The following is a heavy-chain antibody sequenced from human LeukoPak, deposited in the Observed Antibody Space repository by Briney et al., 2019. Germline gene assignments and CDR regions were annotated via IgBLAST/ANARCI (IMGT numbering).Heavy chain of an antibody. Sequence: KPSETLSLTCTVSGGSISGYYWNWIRQPPGKGLEWIGYIFYNGATNYNPSLKSRVTISVDTSKNQFSLKLSSVTAADTAVYYCARDYYDSSGYYYYYMDVWGKGTTVTVSS. CDR1: GGSISGYY. V-gene: IGHV4-59*01. D-gene: IGHD3-22*01. CDR2: IFYNGAT. CDR3: ARDYYDSSGYYYYYMDV. J-gene: IGHJ6*03.